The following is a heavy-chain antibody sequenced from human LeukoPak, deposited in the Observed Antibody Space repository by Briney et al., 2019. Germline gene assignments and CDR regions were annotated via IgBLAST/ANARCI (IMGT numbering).Heavy chain of an antibody. CDR1: GGSISSFY. Sequence: SETLSLTCTVSGGSISSFYWSWIRQPPGKGLEWIGYIYYSGSTNYNPSLKSRVTISVDTSKNQFSLKLNSVTAADTAVYYCARVPLSGYSYGWFDYRGQGTLVTVSS. V-gene: IGHV4-59*01. CDR3: ARVPLSGYSYGWFDY. CDR2: IYYSGST. D-gene: IGHD5-18*01. J-gene: IGHJ4*02.